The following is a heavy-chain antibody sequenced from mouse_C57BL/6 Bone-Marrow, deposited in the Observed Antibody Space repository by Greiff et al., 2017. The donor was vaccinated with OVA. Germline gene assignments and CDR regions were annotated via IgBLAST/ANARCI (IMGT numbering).Heavy chain of an antibody. Sequence: EVKLQESGPVLVKPGASVKMSCKASGYTFTDYYMNWVKQSHGKSLEWIGVINPYNGGTSYNQKFKGKATLTVDKSSSTAYMELNSLTSEDSAVYYCARGVLRYPAWFAYWGQGTLVTVSA. V-gene: IGHV1-19*01. CDR3: ARGVLRYPAWFAY. J-gene: IGHJ3*01. CDR1: GYTFTDYY. CDR2: INPYNGGT. D-gene: IGHD1-1*01.